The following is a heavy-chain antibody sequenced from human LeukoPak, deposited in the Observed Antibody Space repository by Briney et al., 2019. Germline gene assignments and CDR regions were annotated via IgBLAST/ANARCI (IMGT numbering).Heavy chain of an antibody. Sequence: SSETLSLTCAVSGGSISSGGHSWSWIRQPPGKGLEWIGYMFYSGSTYYNPSFKSRVTISVDGSKNQFSLKLSSVTAADTAVYYCARDDGGVFDYWGQGTLVTVSS. V-gene: IGHV4-30-2*01. CDR3: ARDDGGVFDY. J-gene: IGHJ4*02. D-gene: IGHD3-10*01. CDR2: MFYSGST. CDR1: GGSISSGGHS.